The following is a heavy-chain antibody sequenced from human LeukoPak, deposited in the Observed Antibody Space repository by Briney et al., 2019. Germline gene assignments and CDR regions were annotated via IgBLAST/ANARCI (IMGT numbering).Heavy chain of an antibody. CDR3: XRVXIGYDILTGYYSGNWFDP. CDR1: GGSISSGGYS. J-gene: IGHJ5*02. D-gene: IGHD3-9*01. V-gene: IGHV4-30-2*01. CDR2: IYHSGST. Sequence: SETLSLTCAVSGGSISSGGYSWSWIRQPPGKGLEWIGYIYHSGSTYYNPSLKSRVTISVDRSKNQFSLKLSSVTAADTAVYYXXRVXIGYDILTGYYSGNWFDPWGQGTLVTVSS.